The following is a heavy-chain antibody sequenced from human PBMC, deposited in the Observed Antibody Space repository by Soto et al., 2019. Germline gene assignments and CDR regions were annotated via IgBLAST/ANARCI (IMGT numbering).Heavy chain of an antibody. J-gene: IGHJ3*02. CDR2: INAGNGNT. V-gene: IGHV1-3*01. CDR1: GYTFTSYA. Sequence: GASVKVSCKASGYTFTSYAMHWVRQAPGQRLEWMGWINAGNGNTKYSQKFQGRVTITRDTSASTAYMELSSLRSEDTAVYYCARDTHDCSGGSCYSTPGSIWGQGTMVTVSS. CDR3: ARDTHDCSGGSCYSTPGSI. D-gene: IGHD2-15*01.